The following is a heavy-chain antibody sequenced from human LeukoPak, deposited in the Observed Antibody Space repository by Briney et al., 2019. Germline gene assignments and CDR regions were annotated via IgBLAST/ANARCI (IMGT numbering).Heavy chain of an antibody. CDR2: ISGSGGST. J-gene: IGHJ3*02. D-gene: IGHD3-3*01. CDR1: GFTFSSYA. Sequence: PGGSLRLSYAASGFTFSSYAMTWVRQAPGKGLEWVSAISGSGGSTYYADSVKGRFTISRDNSKNTLYLQMNSLRAEDTAVYYCAKDRDFWSGYDAFDIWGQGTMVTVSS. V-gene: IGHV3-23*01. CDR3: AKDRDFWSGYDAFDI.